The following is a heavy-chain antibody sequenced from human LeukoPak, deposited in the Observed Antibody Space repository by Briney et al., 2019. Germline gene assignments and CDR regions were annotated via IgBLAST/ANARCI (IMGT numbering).Heavy chain of an antibody. J-gene: IGHJ4*02. CDR3: AKDTIAAAGTWFDY. D-gene: IGHD6-13*01. CDR2: ISGSGGST. Sequence: GGSLRLSCAASEFTFSSYAMSWVRQAPGKGMEWVSAISGSGGSTYNADSVKGRFTISRDNSNNALYLQMHSLRAEDTAVYYCAKDTIAAAGTWFDYWGQGTLVTVSS. CDR1: EFTFSSYA. V-gene: IGHV3-23*01.